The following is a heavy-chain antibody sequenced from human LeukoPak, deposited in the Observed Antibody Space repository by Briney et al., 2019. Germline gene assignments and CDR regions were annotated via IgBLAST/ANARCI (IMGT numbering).Heavy chain of an antibody. V-gene: IGHV3-7*01. Sequence: PGGSLRLSCAASGFTFSSYWMSWVRQAPGKGLEWVANIKQDGSEKYYVDSVKGRFTISRDNAKNSLYLQMNSLRAEDTAVYYCARDWASFIAASYYFDYWGQGTLVTVSS. CDR2: IKQDGSEK. CDR3: ARDWASFIAASYYFDY. D-gene: IGHD6-6*01. J-gene: IGHJ4*02. CDR1: GFTFSSYW.